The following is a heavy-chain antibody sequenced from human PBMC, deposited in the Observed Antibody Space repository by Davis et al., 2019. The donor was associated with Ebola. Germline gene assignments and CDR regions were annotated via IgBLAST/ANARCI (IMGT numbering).Heavy chain of an antibody. CDR1: GGSISSSSYY. D-gene: IGHD6-13*01. CDR3: ARRSGRIAAAGHYNWFDP. J-gene: IGHJ5*02. CDR2: IYYSGST. V-gene: IGHV4-39*01. Sequence: PSETLSLTCTVSGGSISSSSYYWGWIRQPPGKGLEWIGSIYYSGSTYYNPSLKSRVTISVDTSKNQFSLKLSSVTTADTAVYYCARRSGRIAAAGHYNWFDPWGQGTLVTVSS.